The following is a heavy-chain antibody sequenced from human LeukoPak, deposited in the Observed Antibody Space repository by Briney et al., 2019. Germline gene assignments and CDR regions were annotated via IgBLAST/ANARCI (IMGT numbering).Heavy chain of an antibody. D-gene: IGHD2-15*01. CDR2: IKEDGSEK. V-gene: IGHV3-7*03. J-gene: IGHJ4*02. CDR3: ARETGGSWNLDY. CDR1: GFTFTNYW. Sequence: GSLRLSCAASGFTFTNYWMTWVRQAPGKGLEWVANIKEDGSEKYYVDSVKGRFSISRDNAKNSLYLQMNSLRAEDTAVYYCARETGGSWNLDYWGQGTLVTVSS.